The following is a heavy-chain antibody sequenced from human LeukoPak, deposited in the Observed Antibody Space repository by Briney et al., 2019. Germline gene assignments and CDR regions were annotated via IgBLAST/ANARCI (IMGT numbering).Heavy chain of an antibody. Sequence: GASVKVSCKASGYTFTSYYMHWVRQAPGQGLEWMAIINPSGGSTTYAQRFQGRVTVTRDTSTSTVYMEVSSLRSEDTAVYYCARAATHIVGATSSDYWGEGTLVTVSS. J-gene: IGHJ4*02. CDR1: GYTFTSYY. D-gene: IGHD1-26*01. V-gene: IGHV1-46*01. CDR3: ARAATHIVGATSSDY. CDR2: INPSGGST.